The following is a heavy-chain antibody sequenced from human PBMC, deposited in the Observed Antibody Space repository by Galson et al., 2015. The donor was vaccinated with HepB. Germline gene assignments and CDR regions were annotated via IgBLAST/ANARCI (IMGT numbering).Heavy chain of an antibody. CDR1: GYTFTRYG. Sequence: SVKVSCKASGYTFTRYGISWVRQAPGQGLEWMGWISAYNGNTNYAQKLQGRVTMTTDTSTSTAYMELRSLRSDDTAVYYCARAPPFAYCGGDCYSYFDYWGQGTLVTVSS. D-gene: IGHD2-21*02. J-gene: IGHJ4*02. CDR3: ARAPPFAYCGGDCYSYFDY. CDR2: ISAYNGNT. V-gene: IGHV1-18*04.